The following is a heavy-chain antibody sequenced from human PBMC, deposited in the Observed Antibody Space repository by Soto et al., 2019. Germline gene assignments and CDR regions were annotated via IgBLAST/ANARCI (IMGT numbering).Heavy chain of an antibody. V-gene: IGHV3-7*03. CDR3: ERGGYSGYGPQGY. CDR1: GFTFSSYW. D-gene: IGHD5-12*01. CDR2: IKQDGSEK. Sequence: GGSLRLSCAASGFTFSSYWMSWVRQAPGKGLEWVANIKQDGSEKYYVDSVKGRFTISRDNAKNSLYLQMNSLRAEDTAVYYCERGGYSGYGPQGYWGQGTLVSVSS. J-gene: IGHJ4*02.